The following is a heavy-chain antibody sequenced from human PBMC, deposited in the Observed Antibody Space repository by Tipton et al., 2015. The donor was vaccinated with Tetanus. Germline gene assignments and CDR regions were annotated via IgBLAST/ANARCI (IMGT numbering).Heavy chain of an antibody. J-gene: IGHJ5*02. CDR1: GSSMSGSGHY. CDR3: ASPIKQWLVPLDL. V-gene: IGHV4-39*07. D-gene: IGHD6-19*01. CDR2: ISYSGRT. Sequence: TLSLTCIVSGSSMSGSGHYGAWVRQSPGKGLEWIGSISYSGRTYYSPSLKSRVTMSGDTSKNHFSLNLTSVTAADTAVYYCASPIKQWLVPLDLWGQGILVAVSS.